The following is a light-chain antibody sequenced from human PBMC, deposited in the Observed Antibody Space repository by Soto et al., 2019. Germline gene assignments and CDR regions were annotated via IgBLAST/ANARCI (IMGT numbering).Light chain of an antibody. Sequence: EIVLTQSPATLSLSPWDRATLSFRASQSVRDNLAWYQQKPGQAPRLLIYGASTRATGIPARFSGSGSGTEFSLTISSLQSEDFAVYYCQQYNNWPRTFGQGTKVDIK. J-gene: IGKJ1*01. CDR2: GAS. CDR3: QQYNNWPRT. V-gene: IGKV3D-15*01. CDR1: QSVRDN.